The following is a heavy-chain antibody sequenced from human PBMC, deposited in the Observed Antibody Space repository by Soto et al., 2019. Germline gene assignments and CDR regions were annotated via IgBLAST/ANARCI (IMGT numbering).Heavy chain of an antibody. Sequence: GASVKVSCKASGYTFTSYAMHWVRQAPGQRLEWMGWINAGNGNTKYSQKFQGRVTTTRDTSASTAYMELSSLRSEDTAVYYCARGKRLAVAGTRWFDPWGQGTLVTVSS. V-gene: IGHV1-3*01. D-gene: IGHD6-19*01. CDR2: INAGNGNT. CDR1: GYTFTSYA. J-gene: IGHJ5*02. CDR3: ARGKRLAVAGTRWFDP.